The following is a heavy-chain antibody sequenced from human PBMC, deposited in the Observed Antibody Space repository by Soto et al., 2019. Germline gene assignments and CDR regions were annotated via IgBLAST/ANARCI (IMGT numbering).Heavy chain of an antibody. Sequence: SETLSLTCSVSGGSISIGSFYWGWIRQSPRRGLEWIASMFHGGTTYSNPSLKSRVTISVDTSKNQFSLRFTSVTAADTAVYYFARRGVRAASKNWCNTWGQGTLVTV. J-gene: IGHJ5*02. CDR2: MFHGGTT. D-gene: IGHD6-13*01. V-gene: IGHV4-39*01. CDR3: ARRGVRAASKNWCNT. CDR1: GGSISIGSFY.